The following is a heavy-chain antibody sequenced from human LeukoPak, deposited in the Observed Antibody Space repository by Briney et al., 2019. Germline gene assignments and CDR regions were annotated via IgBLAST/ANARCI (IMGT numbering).Heavy chain of an antibody. D-gene: IGHD6-13*01. CDR2: IYYSGST. J-gene: IGHJ4*02. Sequence: SETLSLTCTVSGGSISSYYWSWIRQPPGKGLEWIGYIYYSGSTNHNPSLKSRVTISVDTSKNQFSLRLSSVTAADTAVYYCARGNPGYRIDYWGQGTLVTVSS. CDR3: ARGNPGYRIDY. CDR1: GGSISSYY. V-gene: IGHV4-59*01.